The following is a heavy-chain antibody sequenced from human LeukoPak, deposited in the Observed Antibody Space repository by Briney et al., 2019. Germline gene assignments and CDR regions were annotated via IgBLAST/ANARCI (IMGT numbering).Heavy chain of an antibody. D-gene: IGHD2-2*01. Sequence: GASVKVSCKASGYTFTSHGICWVRQATGQGLEWMGWMNPNSGNTGYAQKFQGRVTMTRNTSISTAYMELSSLRSEDTAVYYCARVLVVPAATYYYYYYMDVWGKGTTVTVS. CDR2: MNPNSGNT. V-gene: IGHV1-8*02. J-gene: IGHJ6*03. CDR3: ARVLVVPAATYYYYYYMDV. CDR1: GYTFTSHG.